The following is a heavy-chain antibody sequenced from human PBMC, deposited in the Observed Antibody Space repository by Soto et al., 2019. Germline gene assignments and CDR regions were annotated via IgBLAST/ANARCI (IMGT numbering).Heavy chain of an antibody. J-gene: IGHJ4*02. Sequence: LSLTCAVYGGSFSYYYWTWIRQPPGKGLEWIGEINHSGSTNYKPSLKSRVTMSVDTSKNQFSLKLSSVTAADTAVYYCARGPDIVATITRSFDFWGQGFLVPVSS. CDR1: GGSFSYYY. V-gene: IGHV4-34*01. CDR3: ARGPDIVATITRSFDF. D-gene: IGHD5-12*01. CDR2: INHSGST.